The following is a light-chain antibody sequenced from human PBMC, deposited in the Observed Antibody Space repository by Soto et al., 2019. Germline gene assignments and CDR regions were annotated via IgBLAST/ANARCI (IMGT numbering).Light chain of an antibody. CDR2: IAS. J-gene: IGKJ1*01. CDR3: QQRYNTPRT. V-gene: IGKV1-39*01. CDR1: QSISTY. Sequence: DIQRTQSPSSLSASVGDRVTITCRASQSISTYLNWYQQKPGKAPNLLIYIASSLQSGVPSRFSGSGSGTDFTLTISSLQPADFATYYCQQRYNTPRTFGQGTRVEVK.